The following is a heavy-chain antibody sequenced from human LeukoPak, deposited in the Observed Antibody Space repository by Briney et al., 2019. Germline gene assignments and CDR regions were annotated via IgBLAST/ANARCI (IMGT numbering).Heavy chain of an antibody. CDR3: ARDASGDDLHYYHMDV. CDR2: IYYSGST. Sequence: SETLSLTCTVSGDSMSSSHYCWGWIRQPPGKGLEWIGSIYYSGSTYYNPSLKSRVTMSVDTSKKQFFLKLSSVTAADTAVYYCARDASGDDLHYYHMDVWGKGTTVTVSS. V-gene: IGHV4-39*02. CDR1: GDSMSSSHYC. D-gene: IGHD5-12*01. J-gene: IGHJ6*03.